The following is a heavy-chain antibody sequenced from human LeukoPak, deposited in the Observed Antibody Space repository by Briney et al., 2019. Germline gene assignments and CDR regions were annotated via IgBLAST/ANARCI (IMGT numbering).Heavy chain of an antibody. CDR3: AKDWGNWGYGYYFDH. D-gene: IGHD7-27*01. CDR2: ISYDGSNK. V-gene: IGHV3-30*18. J-gene: IGHJ4*02. CDR1: GFTCSTYG. Sequence: GGSLRLSCAASGFTCSTYGMHWVRQDPGKGLEWVAVISYDGSNKYYADSVKGRFTISRDNSKNTLYLQMNSLRAEDTAVYYCAKDWGNWGYGYYFDHWGQGTLVTVSS.